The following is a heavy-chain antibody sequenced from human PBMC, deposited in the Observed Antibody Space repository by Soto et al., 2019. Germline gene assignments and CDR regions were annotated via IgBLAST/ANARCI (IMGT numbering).Heavy chain of an antibody. CDR3: ARLLYDYVWGCYRDY. D-gene: IGHD3-16*02. CDR1: GGSISSSSYY. CDR2: IYYSGST. J-gene: IGHJ4*02. V-gene: IGHV4-39*01. Sequence: SETLSLTCTVSGGSISSSSYYWGWIRQPPGKGLEWIGSIYYSGSTYYNPSLKSRVTISVDTSKNQFSLKLSSVTAADTAVYYCARLLYDYVWGCYRDYWGQGTLVTVSS.